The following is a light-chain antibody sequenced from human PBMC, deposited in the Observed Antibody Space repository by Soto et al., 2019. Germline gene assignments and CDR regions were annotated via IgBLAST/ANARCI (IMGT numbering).Light chain of an antibody. V-gene: IGLV2-11*01. Sequence: QSSLTQPHSVSGPPGQSVAISCSLTIIDVGGYNYVSWYQQHPGKAPKLIIFDVNKRPSGVPDRFSGSKSGSTASLTISGLQAEDEADYYCCSYGGSFYVVGTGTKVTVL. J-gene: IGLJ1*01. CDR1: IIDVGGYNY. CDR3: CSYGGSFYV. CDR2: DVN.